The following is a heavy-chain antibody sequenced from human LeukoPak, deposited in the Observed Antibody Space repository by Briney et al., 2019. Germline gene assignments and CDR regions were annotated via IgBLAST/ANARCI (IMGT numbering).Heavy chain of an antibody. J-gene: IGHJ3*02. CDR2: VSKDGNTK. CDR1: GFTFSTYA. CDR3: ARGIQPPKYYGSGSDTFDI. V-gene: IGHV3-30*04. D-gene: IGHD3-10*01. Sequence: GGSLRLSCVASGFTFSTYAIHWVRQAPGKGLVWVAVVSKDGNTKYYADSVKGRFTISRDNSKNTVYLQMNSLRTEDTSVYYCARGIQPPKYYGSGSDTFDIWGQGTMVTVSS.